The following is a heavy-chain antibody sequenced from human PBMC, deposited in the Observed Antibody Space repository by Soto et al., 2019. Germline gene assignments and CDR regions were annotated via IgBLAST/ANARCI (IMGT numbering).Heavy chain of an antibody. CDR1: GGSISSYY. Sequence: SETLSLTCTVSGGSISSYYWSWIRQPPGKGLEWIGYIYYSGSTNYNPSLKSRVTISVDTSKNQFSLKLSSVTAADTAVYYCARQVRFVVPAAPREEGWPDQRHYYYYMDVWGKGTTVTVSS. J-gene: IGHJ6*03. D-gene: IGHD2-2*01. CDR2: IYYSGST. V-gene: IGHV4-59*08. CDR3: ARQVRFVVPAAPREEGWPDQRHYYYYMDV.